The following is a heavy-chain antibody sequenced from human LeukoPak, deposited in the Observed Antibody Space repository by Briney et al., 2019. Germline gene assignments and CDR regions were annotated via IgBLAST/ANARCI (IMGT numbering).Heavy chain of an antibody. Sequence: SETLSLTCTVSGGSISSSSYYWGWIRKPPGKGLEWIGSIYYSGSTYYNPSLKSRVTISVDTSKNQFSLKLSSVTAADTAVYYCARLAYYYDSSGYSINWFDPWGQGTLVTVSS. CDR1: GGSISSSSYY. CDR3: ARLAYYYDSSGYSINWFDP. D-gene: IGHD3-22*01. CDR2: IYYSGST. V-gene: IGHV4-39*01. J-gene: IGHJ5*02.